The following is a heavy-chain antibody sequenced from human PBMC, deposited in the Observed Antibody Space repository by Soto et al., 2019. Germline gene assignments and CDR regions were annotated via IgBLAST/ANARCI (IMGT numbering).Heavy chain of an antibody. V-gene: IGHV1-46*01. CDR2: INPSGGST. J-gene: IGHJ3*02. D-gene: IGHD3-22*01. CDR1: GYTFTSYY. CDR3: ARGLYYYDSSGYNGPDAFDI. Sequence: VSCKASGYTFTSYYMHWVRQAPGQGLEWMGIINPSGGSTSYAQKFQGRVTMTRDTSTSTVYMELSSLRSEDTAVYYCARGLYYYDSSGYNGPDAFDIWGQGTMVTVSS.